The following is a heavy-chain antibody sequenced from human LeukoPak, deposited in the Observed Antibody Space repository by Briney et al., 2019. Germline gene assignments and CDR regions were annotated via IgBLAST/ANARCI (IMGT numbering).Heavy chain of an antibody. D-gene: IGHD2-15*01. V-gene: IGHV3-23*01. Sequence: GGTLRLSCAASGFTFSSYGMSWVRQAPGKGLEWVSAISGSGGSTFYADSVKGRFTISRDNSKNTLYLQMNSLRAEDTAVYYCARVLRYCSGGNCYSGGLGYMDVWGKGTTVTISS. J-gene: IGHJ6*03. CDR2: ISGSGGST. CDR3: ARVLRYCSGGNCYSGGLGYMDV. CDR1: GFTFSSYG.